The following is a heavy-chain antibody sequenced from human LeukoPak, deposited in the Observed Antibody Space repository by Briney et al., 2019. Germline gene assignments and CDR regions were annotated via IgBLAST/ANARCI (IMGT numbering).Heavy chain of an antibody. V-gene: IGHV3-30-3*01. J-gene: IGHJ1*01. CDR1: GFTFSSYA. D-gene: IGHD6-19*01. CDR2: ISYDGSNK. Sequence: GGSLRLSCAASGFTFSSYAMHWVRQAPGKGLEWVAVISYDGSNKYYADSVKGRFTISRDNSKNTLYLQMNSLRAEDTAVYYCARDRSIAVAATRGSEYFQHWGQGTLVTVSS. CDR3: ARDRSIAVAATRGSEYFQH.